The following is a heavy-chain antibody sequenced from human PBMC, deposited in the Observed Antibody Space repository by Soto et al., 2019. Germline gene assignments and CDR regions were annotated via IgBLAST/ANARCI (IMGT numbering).Heavy chain of an antibody. CDR3: ARRSSSWDFDY. J-gene: IGHJ4*02. V-gene: IGHV3-23*01. Sequence: EVQLLESGGGLVQPGGSLRLSCAASRFTFSSYAMNWVRQAPGKGLEWVSVISGSDGSTYYADSVKGRFTISRDNSKNTLNLQMNSLRAEDTAVYYCARRSSSWDFDYWGQGTLVTVSS. D-gene: IGHD6-13*01. CDR2: ISGSDGST. CDR1: RFTFSSYA.